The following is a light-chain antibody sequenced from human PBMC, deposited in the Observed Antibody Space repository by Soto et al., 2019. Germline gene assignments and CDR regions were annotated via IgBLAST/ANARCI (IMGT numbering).Light chain of an antibody. V-gene: IGLV2-14*01. Sequence: QSALTQPASVSGSLGQSITISCTGTTSDVGGYNYVSWYQQHPGKAPILMIYEVTNRPSGVSNRFSGSKSGNTASLTISGLQVEDEAEYYCGSYTGSITDVFGTGTKVTV. J-gene: IGLJ1*01. CDR3: GSYTGSITDV. CDR1: TSDVGGYNY. CDR2: EVT.